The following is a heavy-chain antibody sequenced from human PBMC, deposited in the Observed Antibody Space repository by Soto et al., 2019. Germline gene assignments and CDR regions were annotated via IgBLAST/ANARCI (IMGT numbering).Heavy chain of an antibody. V-gene: IGHV3-30*03. CDR3: ASRLPHGTYGAPYFQH. J-gene: IGHJ1*01. Sequence: PGGSLRLSCAASGFTFSTYGMHWVRQAPGKGLEWVAVISFDGGNKYSADSVKGRFTISRDNSMNTLYLQMNSLRDEDTAMYYCASRLPHGTYGAPYFQHWGQGTLVTVSS. CDR1: GFTFSTYG. D-gene: IGHD3-16*01. CDR2: ISFDGGNK.